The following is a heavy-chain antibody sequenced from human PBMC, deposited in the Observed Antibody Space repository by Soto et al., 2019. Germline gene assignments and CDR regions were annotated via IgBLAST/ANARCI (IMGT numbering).Heavy chain of an antibody. CDR2: INAGNGNT. CDR3: ARDTTVTTYYYGMDV. CDR1: GGTFSSYA. D-gene: IGHD4-4*01. Sequence: ASVKVSCKASGGTFSSYAISWVRQAPGQRLEWMGWINAGNGNTKYSQKFQGRVTITRDTSASTAYMELSSLRSEDTAVYYCARDTTVTTYYYGMDVWGQGTTVTVSS. J-gene: IGHJ6*02. V-gene: IGHV1-3*01.